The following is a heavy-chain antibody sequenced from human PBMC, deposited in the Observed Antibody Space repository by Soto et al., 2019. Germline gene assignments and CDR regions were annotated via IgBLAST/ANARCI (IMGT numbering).Heavy chain of an antibody. V-gene: IGHV3-30*04. CDR1: GFTFSRYF. Sequence: GGSLRLSCVASGFTFSRYFMYWVRQAPGKGLEWLAAISHDGSNKYYADSVKGRFTSSRDKSKNTLYLEMNSLRAEDTAVYYCARDHSYYGSGNYYNSHGMGVWGQGTTVTVSS. CDR2: ISHDGSNK. CDR3: ARDHSYYGSGNYYNSHGMGV. D-gene: IGHD3-10*01. J-gene: IGHJ6*02.